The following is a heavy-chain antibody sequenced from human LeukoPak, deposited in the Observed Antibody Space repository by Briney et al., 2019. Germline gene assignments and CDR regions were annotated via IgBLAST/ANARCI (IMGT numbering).Heavy chain of an antibody. J-gene: IGHJ4*02. D-gene: IGHD3-22*01. V-gene: IGHV4-59*01. CDR2: IYYSGST. CDR3: ARNNYYDSSGYVDY. Sequence: SETLSLTCTVSGGSISSYYWSWIRQPPGKGLEWIGYIYYSGSTNYNPSLKSRVTISVGTSKNQFSLKLSSVTAADTAVYYCARNNYYDSSGYVDYWGQGTLVTVSS. CDR1: GGSISSYY.